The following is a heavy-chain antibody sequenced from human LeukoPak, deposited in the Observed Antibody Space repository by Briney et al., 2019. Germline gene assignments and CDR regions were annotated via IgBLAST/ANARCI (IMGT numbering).Heavy chain of an antibody. D-gene: IGHD3-10*01. CDR1: GFTVSTKY. CDR3: AKHQDYGSGSYIDY. Sequence: GGSLRLSCAASGFTVSTKYMSWVRQAPGKGLEWVSVIYSGGSTYYADSVKGRFTISRDNSKNTLYLQMNSLRAEDTVYYCAKHQDYGSGSYIDYWGQGTLVTVSS. CDR2: IYSGGST. J-gene: IGHJ4*02. V-gene: IGHV3-53*01.